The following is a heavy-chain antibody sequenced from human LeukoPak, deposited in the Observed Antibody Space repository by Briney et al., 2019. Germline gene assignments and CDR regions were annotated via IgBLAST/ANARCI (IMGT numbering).Heavy chain of an antibody. CDR2: INQDGSEK. Sequence: GGSLRLSCEVSGFTLDNYWMSWVRQAPGKGPEWVANINQDGSEKNYLDSVKGRFTISSDNAKNSVYLQMNSLRVEDTAVYVCTRDGSGWSDSWGQGTLVTVSS. V-gene: IGHV3-7*01. CDR1: GFTLDNYW. D-gene: IGHD6-19*01. J-gene: IGHJ5*01. CDR3: TRDGSGWSDS.